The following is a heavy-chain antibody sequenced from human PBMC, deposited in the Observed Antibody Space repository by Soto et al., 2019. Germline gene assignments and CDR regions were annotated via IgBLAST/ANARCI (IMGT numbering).Heavy chain of an antibody. CDR1: GFTFSSYG. J-gene: IGHJ4*02. D-gene: IGHD3-22*01. V-gene: IGHV3-30*18. CDR3: AKRMYDSSGYYPIDY. Sequence: PGGSLRLSCAASGFTFSSYGMHWVRQAPGKGLEWVAVISYDGSKKYYADSVKGRFTISRDNSKNTLYVQMNSLRAEDTAVYYCAKRMYDSSGYYPIDYWGQGTLVTVSS. CDR2: ISYDGSKK.